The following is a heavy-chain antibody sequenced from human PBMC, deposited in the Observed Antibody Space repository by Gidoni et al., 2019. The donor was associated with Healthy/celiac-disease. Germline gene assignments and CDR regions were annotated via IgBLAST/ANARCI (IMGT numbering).Heavy chain of an antibody. V-gene: IGHV1-69*02. CDR3: ARAGITIVRGVPYYYYGMDV. CDR2: IIPTFGIA. CDR1: GGPFSSFL. D-gene: IGHD3-10*01. J-gene: IGHJ6*02. Sequence: QVQLVQSGAAGTTPGSSLKVSCTASGGPFSSFLIIGVRQAPGQGLERMGRIIPTFGIANYAQKFQGRVTITADKSTSTAYMELSSLRSEDTAVYYCARAGITIVRGVPYYYYGMDVWGQGTTVTVSS.